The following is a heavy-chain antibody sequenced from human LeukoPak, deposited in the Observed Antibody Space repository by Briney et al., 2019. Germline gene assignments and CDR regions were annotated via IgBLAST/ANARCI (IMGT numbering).Heavy chain of an antibody. Sequence: SETLSLTCTVSGGSISSYYWSWIRQPPGNGLAPLGYIYYSGSTNYNPSLKSRVTISVDTSKNQFSLKLSSVTAADTAVYYCARGYYDSSGYYWDYWGQGTLVTVSS. J-gene: IGHJ4*02. CDR3: ARGYYDSSGYYWDY. CDR2: IYYSGST. V-gene: IGHV4-59*01. CDR1: GGSISSYY. D-gene: IGHD3-22*01.